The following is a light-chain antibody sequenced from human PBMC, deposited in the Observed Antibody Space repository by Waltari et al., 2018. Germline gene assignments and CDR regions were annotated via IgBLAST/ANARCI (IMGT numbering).Light chain of an antibody. V-gene: IGKV2-30*02. CDR2: WVF. Sequence: VMTQSPVSLSVTLGQAASISCKSSQSLVPVDGNTYLNWFHQRPGQSPRRLIYWVFSRDSGGPDRFSGSGSGTDFTLRISRVGAEDVGVYYCMQGTRWPYTFGQGTQLDIK. CDR3: MQGTRWPYT. CDR1: QSLVPVDGNTY. J-gene: IGKJ2*01.